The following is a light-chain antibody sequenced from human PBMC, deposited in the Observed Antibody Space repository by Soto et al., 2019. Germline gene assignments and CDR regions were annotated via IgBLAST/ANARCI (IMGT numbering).Light chain of an antibody. Sequence: EIVLTQYPGTLSLSPGERATLSCRASQSVSSSYLAWYQQKPGQARRLLIYGASSRATGIPDRFSGSGSGTDFTLTISRLETDDFALYYCQQYDSSPTITFGQGTRLEIK. CDR3: QQYDSSPTIT. CDR1: QSVSSSY. CDR2: GAS. V-gene: IGKV3-20*01. J-gene: IGKJ5*01.